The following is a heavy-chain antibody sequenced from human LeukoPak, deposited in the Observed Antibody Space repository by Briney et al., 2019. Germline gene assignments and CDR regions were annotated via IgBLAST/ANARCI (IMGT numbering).Heavy chain of an antibody. Sequence: ASVKVSCKASGGTFSSYAISWVRQAPGQGLEWMGGIIPIFGTANYAQKFQGRVTITADKSTSTAYMELSSLRSEDTAVYYCARADLPITMVRGVRGWFDPWGQGTLVTVSS. CDR2: IIPIFGTA. CDR1: GGTFSSYA. CDR3: ARADLPITMVRGVRGWFDP. V-gene: IGHV1-69*06. D-gene: IGHD3-10*01. J-gene: IGHJ5*02.